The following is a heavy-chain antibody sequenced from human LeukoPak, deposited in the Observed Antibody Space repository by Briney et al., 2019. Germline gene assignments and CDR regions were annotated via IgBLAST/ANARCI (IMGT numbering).Heavy chain of an antibody. CDR1: GYSISSGYY. Sequence: SETLSLTCTVSGYSISSGYYWGWIRQPPGKGLEWIGSIYYSGSTYYNPSLKSRVTISVDTSKYQFSLKLSSVTAADTAVYYCAREGRGYSSQFDPWGQGTLVTVSS. J-gene: IGHJ5*02. CDR3: AREGRGYSSQFDP. CDR2: IYYSGST. V-gene: IGHV4-38-2*02. D-gene: IGHD5-18*01.